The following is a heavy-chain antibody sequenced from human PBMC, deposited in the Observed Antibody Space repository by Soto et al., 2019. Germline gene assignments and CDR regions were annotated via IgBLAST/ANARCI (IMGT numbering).Heavy chain of an antibody. CDR3: ARDWRGYCSGGSCPKDYYYGMDV. Sequence: ASVKVSCKASGYTFTGCYMHCVRQAPGQGLEWMGWINPNSGGTNYAQKFQGRVTMTRDTSISTAYMELSRLRSDDTAVYYCARDWRGYCSGGSCPKDYYYGMDVWGQGTTVTVSS. D-gene: IGHD2-15*01. J-gene: IGHJ6*02. V-gene: IGHV1-2*02. CDR1: GYTFTGCY. CDR2: INPNSGGT.